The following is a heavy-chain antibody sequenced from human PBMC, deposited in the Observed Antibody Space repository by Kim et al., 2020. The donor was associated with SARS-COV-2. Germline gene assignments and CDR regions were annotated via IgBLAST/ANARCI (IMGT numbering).Heavy chain of an antibody. J-gene: IGHJ3*02. CDR3: YGMWTTQEAGDI. Sequence: YADAVKGRCTICRDNAKNTLYLQMNSLRAEDTAVYYAYGMWTTQEAGDIWGQGTMVTVSS. V-gene: IGHV3-30*02. D-gene: IGHD3-10*01.